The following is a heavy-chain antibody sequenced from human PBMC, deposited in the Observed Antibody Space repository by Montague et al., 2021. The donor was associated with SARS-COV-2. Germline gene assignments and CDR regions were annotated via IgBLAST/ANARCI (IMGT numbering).Heavy chain of an antibody. V-gene: IGHV4-34*01. D-gene: IGHD3-22*01. J-gene: IGHJ4*02. CDR2: INHSGST. CDR3: ARRPHYYDSSGYYYPGPQRYYFDY. CDR1: GGSFSGYY. Sequence: SETLSLTCAVYGGSFSGYYWSWIRQPPGKGLEWIGEINHSGSTNXNLSLKSRVTISVDTSKNQFSLKLSSVTAADTAVYYCARRPHYYDSSGYYYPGPQRYYFDYWGQGTLVTVSP.